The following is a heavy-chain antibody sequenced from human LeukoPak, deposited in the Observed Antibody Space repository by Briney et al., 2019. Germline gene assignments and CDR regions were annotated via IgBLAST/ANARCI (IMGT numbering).Heavy chain of an antibody. CDR1: GFTFSAYW. Sequence: HTGGSLRLSCAASGFTFSAYWIHWVRHPPGKGLVWVACVSSDGSVTYYADSVKGRFTISRDNAKNSLDLQMNSLRVEDTAVYYCVRDSSKWYFDFWSQGSLVTVSS. D-gene: IGHD2-2*01. J-gene: IGHJ4*02. V-gene: IGHV3-74*01. CDR2: VSSDGSVT. CDR3: VRDSSKWYFDF.